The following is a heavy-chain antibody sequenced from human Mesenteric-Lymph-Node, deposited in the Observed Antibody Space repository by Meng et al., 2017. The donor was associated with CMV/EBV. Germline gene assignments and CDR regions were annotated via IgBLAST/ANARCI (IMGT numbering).Heavy chain of an antibody. D-gene: IGHD3-10*01. CDR3: ACNSGDC. Sequence: GESLKISCAASGFTFSSYGMHWVRQAPGKGLEWVAFIRYDGSNKSYAGSVKGRFTISRDNSKNSLYLQMNSLRAEDTAVYYCACNSGDCWGQGTLVTVSS. CDR2: IRYDGSNK. V-gene: IGHV3-30*02. CDR1: GFTFSSYG. J-gene: IGHJ4*02.